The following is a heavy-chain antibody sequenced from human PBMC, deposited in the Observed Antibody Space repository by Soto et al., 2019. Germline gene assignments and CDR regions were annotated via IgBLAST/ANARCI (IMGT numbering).Heavy chain of an antibody. D-gene: IGHD3-3*01. CDR1: GGSISSGGYY. CDR3: ARDRRDDFWSGYFGP. J-gene: IGHJ5*02. Sequence: QVPLQESGPGLVKPSQTLSLTCTVSGGSISSGGYYWSWIRQHPGKGLEWIGYIYYSGSTYYNPSLKSRVTISVDTSKNQFSLKLSSVTAADTAVYYCARDRRDDFWSGYFGPWGQGTLVTVSS. V-gene: IGHV4-31*03. CDR2: IYYSGST.